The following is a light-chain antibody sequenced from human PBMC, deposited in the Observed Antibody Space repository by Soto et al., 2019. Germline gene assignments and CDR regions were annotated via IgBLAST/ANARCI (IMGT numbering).Light chain of an antibody. CDR2: GAS. CDR1: QSVTKSY. V-gene: IGKV3-20*01. CDR3: QKYATSRVT. Sequence: EIVMTQSTGTLSWSPGERVTLSCRASQSVTKSYLAWYQQRPGQAPRLLIFGASTRATGIPERFSGSGSGTDFTLTISRLEPEDFAVYYCQKYATSRVTFGQGTRLEIK. J-gene: IGKJ5*01.